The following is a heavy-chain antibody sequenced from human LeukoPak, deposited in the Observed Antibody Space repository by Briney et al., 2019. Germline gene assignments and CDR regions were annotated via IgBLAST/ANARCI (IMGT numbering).Heavy chain of an antibody. V-gene: IGHV5-51*01. Sequence: GESLKISCEASGYTFSYFWIGWVRQMPGKGLEWMGIIYPGDSDTRYSPSFQDQVTISADKSISTAYLQWSSLKASDTAMYYCARLRSSDIVVVVAADYWGQGTLVTVSS. CDR3: ARLRSSDIVVVVAADY. CDR1: GYTFSYFW. CDR2: IYPGDSDT. D-gene: IGHD2-15*01. J-gene: IGHJ4*02.